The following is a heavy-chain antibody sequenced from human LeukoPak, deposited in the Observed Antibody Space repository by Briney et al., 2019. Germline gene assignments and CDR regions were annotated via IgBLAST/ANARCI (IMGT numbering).Heavy chain of an antibody. V-gene: IGHV4-39*07. D-gene: IGHD3-10*01. CDR1: DGSISSSSYY. CDR2: IYYSGTT. Sequence: PSETLSLTCTVSDGSISSSSYYWGWIRQPPGKGLEWIGNIYYSGTTYYNPSLKSRLTISVDTSKNQFSLKLSSVTAADTAVYYCARLRYGSGSWGQGTLVTVSS. J-gene: IGHJ4*02. CDR3: ARLRYGSGS.